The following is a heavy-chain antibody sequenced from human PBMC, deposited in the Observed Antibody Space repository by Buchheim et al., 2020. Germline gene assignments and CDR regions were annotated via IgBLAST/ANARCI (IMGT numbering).Heavy chain of an antibody. CDR2: IYSGGST. Sequence: EVQLVESGRGLVQPGGSLRLSCAASGFTFSSYWMSWVRQAPGKGLEWVSVIYSGGSTYYADSVKGRFTISRDNSKNTLYLQMNSLRAEDTAVYYCAREPSPATLQLDYWGQGTL. CDR3: AREPSPATLQLDY. V-gene: IGHV3-66*02. D-gene: IGHD1-14*01. J-gene: IGHJ4*02. CDR1: GFTFSSYW.